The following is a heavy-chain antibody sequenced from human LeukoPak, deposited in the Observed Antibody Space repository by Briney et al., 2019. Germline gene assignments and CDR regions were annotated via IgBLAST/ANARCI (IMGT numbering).Heavy chain of an antibody. Sequence: GGSLRLSCAASGFTFSSYGMHWVRQAPGKGLEWVSVIYSGGSTYYADSVKGRFTISRDNSKNTLYLQMNSLRAEDTAVYYCARDRDYDSSGYYNWGQGTLVTVSS. CDR1: GFTFSSYG. V-gene: IGHV3-53*01. CDR2: IYSGGST. CDR3: ARDRDYDSSGYYN. D-gene: IGHD3-22*01. J-gene: IGHJ4*02.